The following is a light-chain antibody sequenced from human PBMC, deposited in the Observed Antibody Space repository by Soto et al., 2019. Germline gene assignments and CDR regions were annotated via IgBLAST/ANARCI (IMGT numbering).Light chain of an antibody. CDR3: QQYYSYPRT. CDR2: AAS. Sequence: AIRMTQSPSSFSASTGDRVTITCRASQGISSYLAWYQQKPGKAPKLLIYAASTLQSGVPSRFSGSRSGTDFTLISSGLQSEYFATYYCQQYYSYPRTFGQGTKVEIK. V-gene: IGKV1-8*01. J-gene: IGKJ1*01. CDR1: QGISSY.